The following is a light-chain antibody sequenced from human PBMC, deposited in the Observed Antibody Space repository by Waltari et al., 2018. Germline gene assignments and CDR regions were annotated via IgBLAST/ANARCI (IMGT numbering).Light chain of an antibody. J-gene: IGLJ3*02. Sequence: QSALTQPRSVSGSPGQSVTISCTGTSSDIGDYNYVSWYQHYPDKAPKLIIYNIHKRPSGVPDRFSGSKAGNTASLTISGLQAEDEADYYCCSYVGSNIYWVFGGGTKLTVL. V-gene: IGLV2-11*01. CDR2: NIH. CDR3: CSYVGSNIYWV. CDR1: SSDIGDYNY.